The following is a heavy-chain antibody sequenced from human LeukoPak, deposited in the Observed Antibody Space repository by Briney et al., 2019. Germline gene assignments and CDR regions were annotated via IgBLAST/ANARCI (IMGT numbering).Heavy chain of an antibody. J-gene: IGHJ4*02. CDR1: GFTFSSYA. D-gene: IGHD5-12*01. CDR3: AKEADIVATIRYYFDY. V-gene: IGHV3-23*01. CDR2: ISGSGGST. Sequence: GGSLRLSCAASGFTFSSYAMSWVRQAPGKGLEWVSAISGSGGSTYYADSVKGRFTISRDNSKNTLYLQMNSLRAEDTAVYYCAKEADIVATIRYYFDYWGQETLVTVSS.